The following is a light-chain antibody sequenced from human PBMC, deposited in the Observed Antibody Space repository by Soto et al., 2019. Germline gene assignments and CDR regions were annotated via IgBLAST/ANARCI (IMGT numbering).Light chain of an antibody. CDR1: QSVNSNY. CDR2: GAS. Sequence: EIVLTQSPGTPSLSPGERGTLSCRASQSVNSNYLAWYQHKPGQAPRLLIFGASTRATGIPDRFSGTGSGTDFTLTIGRLEPEDFAVYFCQHYGNSQYTFGQGTKLEIK. CDR3: QHYGNSQYT. V-gene: IGKV3-20*01. J-gene: IGKJ2*01.